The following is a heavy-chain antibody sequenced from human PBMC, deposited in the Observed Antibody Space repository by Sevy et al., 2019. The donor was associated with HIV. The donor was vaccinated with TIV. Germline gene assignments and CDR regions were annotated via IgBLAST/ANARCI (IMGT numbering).Heavy chain of an antibody. CDR3: ARVVGSSSWYSFDY. V-gene: IGHV1-18*01. CDR2: ISAYNGNT. Sequence: ASAKVSCKASGYTFTSYGISWVRQAPGQGLEWMGWISAYNGNTNYAQKLQGRVTMTTDTSTSTAYMELRSLRSDDTAVYYCARVVGSSSWYSFDYWGQGTLVTVSS. D-gene: IGHD6-13*01. CDR1: GYTFTSYG. J-gene: IGHJ4*02.